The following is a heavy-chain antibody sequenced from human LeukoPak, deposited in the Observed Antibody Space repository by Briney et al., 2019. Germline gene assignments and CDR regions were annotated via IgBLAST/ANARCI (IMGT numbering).Heavy chain of an antibody. CDR1: GFTFSGYG. V-gene: IGHV3-33*01. CDR2: IWYDGSNK. CDR3: ARDGYSKKIDY. J-gene: IGHJ4*02. Sequence: GGSLRLSCAASGFTFSGYGMHWVRQAPGKGLEWVAVIWYDGSNKYYADSVKGRFTISRDNSKNTLYLQMNSLRAEDTAVYYCARDGYSKKIDYWGQGTLVTVSS. D-gene: IGHD6-13*01.